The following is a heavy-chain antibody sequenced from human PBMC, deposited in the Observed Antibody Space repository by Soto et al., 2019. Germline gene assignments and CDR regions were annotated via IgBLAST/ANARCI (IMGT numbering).Heavy chain of an antibody. D-gene: IGHD2-21*01. CDR3: ARDRAYNCFDF. Sequence: EVQLVESGGGLVQPGGSLRLSCAASGFTFSTSWMTWVRQAPGKGLEWLANIKEDGSVKNYADPVRGRLTISRDNAKNSLYLQVDSLRAEDTAVYYCARDRAYNCFDFWGQGTLVTVSS. CDR1: GFTFSTSW. V-gene: IGHV3-7*01. J-gene: IGHJ5*01. CDR2: IKEDGSVK.